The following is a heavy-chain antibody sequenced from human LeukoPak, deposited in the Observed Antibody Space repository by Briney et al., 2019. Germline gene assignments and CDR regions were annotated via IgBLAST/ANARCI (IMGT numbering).Heavy chain of an antibody. CDR3: AKDADQRYCSSFDY. V-gene: IGHV3-30*02. CDR2: IRYDGSNK. CDR1: GFAFRSYG. Sequence: GGSLRLSCAASGFAFRSYGIHWVRQAPGKGLEWVAFIRYDGSNKYYADSVKGRFTISRDNSKNTLYLQMNSLRAEDTAVYYCAKDADQRYCSSFDYWGQGTLVTVSS. D-gene: IGHD2-15*01. J-gene: IGHJ4*02.